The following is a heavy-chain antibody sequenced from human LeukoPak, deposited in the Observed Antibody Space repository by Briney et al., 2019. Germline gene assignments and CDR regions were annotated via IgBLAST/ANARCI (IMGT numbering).Heavy chain of an antibody. CDR1: GCTFTRYY. CDR2: INPNSGGT. D-gene: IGHD5-12*01. J-gene: IGHJ4*02. V-gene: IGHV1-2*06. Sequence: GASVKVSCKATGCTFTRYYMHWVRQAPGQGLEWMGRINPNSGGTNYAQKFQGRVTITADTSTDTAYMELSSLRSEDTAVYYCATYSGWSTGYWGQGTLVTVSS. CDR3: ATYSGWSTGY.